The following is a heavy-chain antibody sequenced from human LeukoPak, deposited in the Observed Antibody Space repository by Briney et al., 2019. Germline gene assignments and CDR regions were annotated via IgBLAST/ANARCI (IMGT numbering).Heavy chain of an antibody. J-gene: IGHJ6*03. CDR1: GFTFSSYG. CDR3: ARDLYCSGTSWYICYYYYMDV. Sequence: GGSLRLSCAASGFTFSSYGMHWVRQAPGKGLEWVANIKQDGSEKYYVDSVKGRFTISRDNDKNSLYLQMNSLRAEDTAVYYCARDLYCSGTSWYICYYYYMDVWGKGTTVTVSS. V-gene: IGHV3-7*01. CDR2: IKQDGSEK. D-gene: IGHD2-2*02.